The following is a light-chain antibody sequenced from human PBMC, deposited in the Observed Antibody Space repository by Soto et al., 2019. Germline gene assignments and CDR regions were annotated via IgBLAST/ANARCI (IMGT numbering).Light chain of an antibody. J-gene: IGKJ4*01. Sequence: EIVLTQSPATLYLSPGERATLSCRASQSVSSYLAWYQQKPGQAPRLLIYDASNRATGLPARFSGSASGTDFTLTISSLEPEDFAVYYCQQRSNWPLTFRGRTKVEIK. CDR3: QQRSNWPLT. V-gene: IGKV3-11*01. CDR2: DAS. CDR1: QSVSSY.